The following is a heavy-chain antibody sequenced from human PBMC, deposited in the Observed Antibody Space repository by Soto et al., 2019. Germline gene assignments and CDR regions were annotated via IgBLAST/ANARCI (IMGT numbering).Heavy chain of an antibody. V-gene: IGHV3-23*01. CDR1: GFTFSSYA. D-gene: IGHD6-19*01. Sequence: PGGSLRLSCAASGFTFSSYAMSWVRQAPGKGLEWVSAISGSGGSTYYADSVKGRFTISRDSSKNTLYLQMNSLRAEDTAVYYCAKDSGEYSSGWYGPWGQGTLVTV. CDR3: AKDSGEYSSGWYGP. J-gene: IGHJ5*02. CDR2: ISGSGGST.